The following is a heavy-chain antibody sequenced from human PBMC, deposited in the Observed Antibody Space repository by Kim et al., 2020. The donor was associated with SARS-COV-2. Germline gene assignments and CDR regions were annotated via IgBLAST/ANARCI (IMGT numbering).Heavy chain of an antibody. V-gene: IGHV4-39*01. J-gene: IGHJ5*02. CDR1: GGSISSSSYY. CDR2: IYYSGST. Sequence: SETLSLICTVSGGSISSSSYYWGWIRQPPGKGLEWIGSIYYSGSTYYNPSLKSRVTISVDTSKNQFSLKLSSVTAADTAVYYCARHGHITMIVVVIIPGWFDPWGQGTLVTVSS. CDR3: ARHGHITMIVVVIIPGWFDP. D-gene: IGHD3-22*01.